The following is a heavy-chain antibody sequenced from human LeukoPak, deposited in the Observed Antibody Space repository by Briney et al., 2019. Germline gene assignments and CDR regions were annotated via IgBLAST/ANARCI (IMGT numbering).Heavy chain of an antibody. CDR2: ISWNSGRI. CDR3: AKDTQADYYDSSGYTDY. Sequence: GGSLRLSCAASGFTFDDYGMLWIRQAPGKGLEWVSGISWNSGRIGYADSVKGRFTISRDNAKNSLYLQMNSLRAEDMALYYCAKDTQADYYDSSGYTDYWGQGTLVTVSS. CDR1: GFTFDDYG. J-gene: IGHJ4*02. V-gene: IGHV3-9*03. D-gene: IGHD3-22*01.